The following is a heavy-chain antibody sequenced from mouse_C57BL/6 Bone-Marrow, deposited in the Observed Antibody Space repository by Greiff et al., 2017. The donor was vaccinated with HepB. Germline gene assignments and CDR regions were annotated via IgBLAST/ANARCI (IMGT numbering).Heavy chain of an antibody. CDR2: INPNNGGT. Sequence: VQLQQSGPELVKPGASVKISCKASGYTFTDYYMNWVKQSHGKSLEWIGDINPNNGGTSYNQKFKGKATLTVDKSSSTAYMELRSLTSEDSAVYYCARLAPTGPEGYAMDYWGQGTSVTVSS. J-gene: IGHJ4*01. CDR1: GYTFTDYY. D-gene: IGHD4-1*02. CDR3: ARLAPTGPEGYAMDY. V-gene: IGHV1-26*01.